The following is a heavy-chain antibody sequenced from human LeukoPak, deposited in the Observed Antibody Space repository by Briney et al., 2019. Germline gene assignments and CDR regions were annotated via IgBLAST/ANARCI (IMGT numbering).Heavy chain of an antibody. CDR1: GFTFSSYW. D-gene: IGHD3-9*01. J-gene: IGHJ4*02. CDR3: ARDGGYDILTGYTSGYFDY. V-gene: IGHV3-7*01. Sequence: GGSLRLSCAASGFTFSSYWMSWVRQAPGKGLEWVANIKQDGSEKYYVDSVKGRFTISRDNDKNSLYLQMNSLRAEDTAVYYCARDGGYDILTGYTSGYFDYWGQGTLVTVSS. CDR2: IKQDGSEK.